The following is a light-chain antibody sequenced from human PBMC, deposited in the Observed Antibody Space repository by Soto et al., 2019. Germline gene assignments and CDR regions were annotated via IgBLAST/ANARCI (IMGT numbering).Light chain of an antibody. Sequence: NFMLTQPHSVSESPGKTVTISCTRSSGSIANNYVQWYQQRPGRAPITLIYENNQRTSGGPGRFSGSTYGSSNSASLTISGLQTEDEADYYFQSYDTSFLIFGGATKLTLL. CDR3: QSYDTSFLI. CDR1: SGSIANNY. V-gene: IGLV6-57*04. J-gene: IGLJ2*01. CDR2: ENN.